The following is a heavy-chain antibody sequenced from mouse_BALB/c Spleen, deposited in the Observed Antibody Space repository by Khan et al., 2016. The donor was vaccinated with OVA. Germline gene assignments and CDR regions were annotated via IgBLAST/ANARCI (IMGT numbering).Heavy chain of an antibody. CDR3: TRDRIDY. Sequence: VQLQESGAELAKPGASVKMSCKASGYTFTTYWMHWVKQRPGQGLEWIGYINPTSGYTDYNEKFKDRDTLSADRSSSTAYMQLSSLTSEDSAVYYCTRDRIDYWGQGTTLTVSS. V-gene: IGHV1-7*01. CDR1: GYTFTTYW. J-gene: IGHJ2*01. CDR2: INPTSGYT.